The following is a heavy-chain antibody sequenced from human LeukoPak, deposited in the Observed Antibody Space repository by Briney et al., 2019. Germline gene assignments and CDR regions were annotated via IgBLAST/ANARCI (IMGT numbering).Heavy chain of an antibody. CDR3: ARDRRSGLHT. Sequence: SETLSLTCTVSGGSVSSGSYYWSWIRQPPGKGLEWTGYIYYSGSTNYNPSLKSRVTISVDTSKNQFSLKLSSVTAADTAVYYCARDRRSGLHTWGQGTLVTVSS. D-gene: IGHD4-11*01. CDR2: IYYSGST. CDR1: GGSVSSGSYY. V-gene: IGHV4-61*01. J-gene: IGHJ5*02.